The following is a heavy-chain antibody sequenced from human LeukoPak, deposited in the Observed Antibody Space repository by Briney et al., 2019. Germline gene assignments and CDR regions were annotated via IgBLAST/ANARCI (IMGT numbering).Heavy chain of an antibody. J-gene: IGHJ4*02. D-gene: IGHD5-18*01. CDR1: GGSISSGDYY. Sequence: SETLSLTCTVSGGSISSGDYYWSWIRQPPGKGLEWIGYIYYSGSTYYNPSLKSRVAISVDTSKNQFSLKLISVTAADTAVYYCARVPPYTACLDYWGQGTLVTVSS. V-gene: IGHV4-30-4*01. CDR2: IYYSGST. CDR3: ARVPPYTACLDY.